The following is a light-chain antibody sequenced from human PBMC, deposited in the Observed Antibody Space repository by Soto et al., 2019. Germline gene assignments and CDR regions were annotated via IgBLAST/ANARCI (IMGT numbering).Light chain of an antibody. CDR3: QQYNNYPWT. V-gene: IGKV1-5*03. CDR2: KAS. J-gene: IGKJ1*01. CDR1: QSISSW. Sequence: DIQMTQSPSTLSASVGDRVTITCRDSQSISSWSAWYQQKPGKAPKLLSYKASSLESGVPSRFSGSGSGTEFTLAISSLQPDDFATSYCQQYNNYPWTVVEGPKVEIK.